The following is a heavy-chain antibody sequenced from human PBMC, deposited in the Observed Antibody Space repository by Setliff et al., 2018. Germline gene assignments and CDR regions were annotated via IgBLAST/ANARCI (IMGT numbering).Heavy chain of an antibody. Sequence: KTSETLSLTCAVYGGSFSGYYWSWIRQPPGKGLEWIGEINHSGSTNYNPSLKSRVTISVDTSKNQFSLKLSSVTAADTAVYYCARAFGSGWFWGQGTLVTVSS. CDR3: ARAFGSGWF. V-gene: IGHV4-34*01. CDR1: GGSFSGYY. J-gene: IGHJ4*02. D-gene: IGHD6-19*01. CDR2: INHSGST.